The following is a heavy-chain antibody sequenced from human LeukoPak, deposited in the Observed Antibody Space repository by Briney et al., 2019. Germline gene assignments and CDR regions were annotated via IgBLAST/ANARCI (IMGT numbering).Heavy chain of an antibody. J-gene: IGHJ5*02. CDR1: GFTFDDYA. CDR3: ARDRTRFDP. Sequence: GGSLRLSCAASGFTFDDYAMHWVRQAPGKGLEWVSGISWNSGSIGYVDSVKGRFTISRDNAKNSLYLQMNSLRAEDTAVYYCARDRTRFDPWGQGTLVTVSS. V-gene: IGHV3-9*01. CDR2: ISWNSGSI. D-gene: IGHD3/OR15-3a*01.